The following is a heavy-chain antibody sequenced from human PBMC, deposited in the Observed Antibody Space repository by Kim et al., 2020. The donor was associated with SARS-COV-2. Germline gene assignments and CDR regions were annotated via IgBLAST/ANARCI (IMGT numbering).Heavy chain of an antibody. V-gene: IGHV4-59*01. Sequence: SETLSLTCSVSGGSFSSYYWSWIRQPPGKGLQWIGYISYSGNTNDNPSLKSRVTISVDTSKNQFSLNLSSVTAADTAVYFCARLGSSWTVPAPFGSWGEGRMVSVSS. CDR2: ISYSGNT. CDR3: ARLGSSWTVPAPFGS. D-gene: IGHD6-13*01. J-gene: IGHJ3*02. CDR1: GGSFSSYY.